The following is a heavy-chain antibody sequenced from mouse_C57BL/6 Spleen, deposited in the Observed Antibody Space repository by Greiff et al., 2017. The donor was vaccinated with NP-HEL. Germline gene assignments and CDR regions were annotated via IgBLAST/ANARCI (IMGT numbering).Heavy chain of an antibody. V-gene: IGHV3-8*01. CDR1: GYSITSDY. CDR3: SRLGGYYWYFGV. CDR2: ISYSGST. J-gene: IGHJ1*03. D-gene: IGHD1-1*02. Sequence: EVKVEESGPGLAKPSQTLSLTCSVTGYSITSDYWNWIRKFPGNKLEYMGYISYSGSTDYNPSLKSRISITRDTSKNQYYLQLNSVTTKYTATYFYSRLGGYYWYFGVWGTGTTVTVSS.